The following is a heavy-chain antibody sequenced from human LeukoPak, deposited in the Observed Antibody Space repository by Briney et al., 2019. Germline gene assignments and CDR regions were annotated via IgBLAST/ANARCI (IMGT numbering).Heavy chain of an antibody. CDR3: ARDGSPDSSGWYLGGTKRGGLWFDP. CDR2: IYTSGST. J-gene: IGHJ5*02. D-gene: IGHD6-19*01. V-gene: IGHV4-61*02. CDR1: GGSISSGSYY. Sequence: PSETLSLTCTVSGGSISSGSYYWSWIRQPAGKGLEWIGRIYTSGSTNYNPSLKSRVTISVDTSKNQFSLKLSSVTAADTAVYYCARDGSPDSSGWYLGGTKRGGLWFDPWGQGTLVTVSS.